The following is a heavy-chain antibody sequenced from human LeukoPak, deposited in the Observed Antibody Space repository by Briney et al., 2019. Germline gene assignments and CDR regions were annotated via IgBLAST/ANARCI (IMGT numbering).Heavy chain of an antibody. J-gene: IGHJ4*02. D-gene: IGHD3-10*01. CDR3: ARGKGDGSPTHFDY. V-gene: IGHV1-2*02. CDR1: GYTFTGYY. Sequence: ASVKLSCEASGYTFTGYYMHWVRQAPGQGLEWMGWINPNSGGKNYAQKFQGRDTITRDTSISTAYMELSSLRSDDTAVYYCARGKGDGSPTHFDYWGQGTLVTVSS. CDR2: INPNSGGK.